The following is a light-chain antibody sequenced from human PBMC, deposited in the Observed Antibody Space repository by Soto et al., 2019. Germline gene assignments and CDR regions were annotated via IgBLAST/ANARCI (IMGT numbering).Light chain of an antibody. J-gene: IGKJ5*01. Sequence: EIGLTQSPGTLSLSPGERATLSCRASQSVSSSYLAWYQQKPGQSPRLLIYGASSRDTGIPDRFSGSGSGTDFPLTISSLEPEDFPVYYCQQYGSSPITFGQGTRLEIK. CDR1: QSVSSSY. CDR2: GAS. V-gene: IGKV3-20*01. CDR3: QQYGSSPIT.